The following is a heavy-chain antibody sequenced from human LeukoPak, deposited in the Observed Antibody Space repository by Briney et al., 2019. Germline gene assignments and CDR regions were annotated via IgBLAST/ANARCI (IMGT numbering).Heavy chain of an antibody. CDR3: VISYYFDY. CDR2: IKSNAEGGTT. D-gene: IGHD2/OR15-2a*01. Sequence: GGSLRLSCAASGFTFSNAWMSWVRQAPGKGLEWVGRIKSNAEGGTTDYAAPVKGRFTISRDNSKNTLYLQMSSLRAEDTTVYYCVISYYFDYWGQGTLVTVSS. V-gene: IGHV3-15*05. J-gene: IGHJ4*02. CDR1: GFTFSNAW.